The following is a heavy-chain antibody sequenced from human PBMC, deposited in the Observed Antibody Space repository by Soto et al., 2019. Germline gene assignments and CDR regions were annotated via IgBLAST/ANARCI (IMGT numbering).Heavy chain of an antibody. CDR3: TTRGSLGPYYFDY. Sequence: GGSLRLSCAASGFTFSNSWMSWVRQAPGKGLEWVGRIKSKTDGGTTDYAAPVKGRFTISRDDSKNTLYLQMNSLKTEDTAVYYRTTRGSLGPYYFDYWGQGTLVTVSS. CDR2: IKSKTDGGTT. V-gene: IGHV3-15*01. J-gene: IGHJ4*02. D-gene: IGHD1-26*01. CDR1: GFTFSNSW.